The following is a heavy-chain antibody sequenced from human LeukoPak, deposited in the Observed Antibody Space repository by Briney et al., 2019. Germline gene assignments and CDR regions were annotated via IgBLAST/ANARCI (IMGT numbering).Heavy chain of an antibody. CDR1: GGSISSYY. CDR2: IYTSGTT. Sequence: SENLSLTGTVSGGSISSYYWSWIRQRAGKGLEWIGRIYTSGTTDYNSSLKSRVTMSVDTSRKQFSLKLSSVTAADTAVYYCAGGLYAVAGTSWFDPWGQGTLVTVSS. D-gene: IGHD6-19*01. CDR3: AGGLYAVAGTSWFDP. V-gene: IGHV4-4*07. J-gene: IGHJ5*02.